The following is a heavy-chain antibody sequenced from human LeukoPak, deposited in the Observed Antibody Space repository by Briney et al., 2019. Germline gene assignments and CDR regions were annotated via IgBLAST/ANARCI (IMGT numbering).Heavy chain of an antibody. V-gene: IGHV3-30-3*01. CDR2: ISYDGSNK. J-gene: IGHJ3*02. D-gene: IGHD3-16*02. CDR3: ARDRVTFGGVIVIDLLDAFDI. Sequence: GGFLRLSCAASGFTFSSYAMHWVRQAPGKGLEWVAVISYDGSNKYYADSVKGRFTISRDNSKNTLYLQMNSLRAEDTAVYYCARDRVTFGGVIVIDLLDAFDIWGQGTMVTVSS. CDR1: GFTFSSYA.